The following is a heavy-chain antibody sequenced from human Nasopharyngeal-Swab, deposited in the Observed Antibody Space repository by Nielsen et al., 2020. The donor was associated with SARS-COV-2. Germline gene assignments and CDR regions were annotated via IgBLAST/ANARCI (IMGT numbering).Heavy chain of an antibody. CDR1: GGSFSGTF. D-gene: IGHD5-18*01. V-gene: IGHV4-34*01. Sequence: SETLSLTCAVFGGSFSGTFWSWIRQPPGKGLEWIAEINHSGSTNYNPSLKSRVTISVDTSKNQFSLKLTSVTAADTAVYYCARGTFGYTYTGPENNWFDPWGQGILVTVSS. CDR3: ARGTFGYTYTGPENNWFDP. CDR2: INHSGST. J-gene: IGHJ5*02.